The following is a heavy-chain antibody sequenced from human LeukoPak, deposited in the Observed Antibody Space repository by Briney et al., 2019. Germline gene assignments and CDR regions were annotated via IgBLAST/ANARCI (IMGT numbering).Heavy chain of an antibody. Sequence: ASVKVSCKASGYTFTGYYMHWVRQAPGQGLEWMGWINPNSGGTDYAQKFQGRVTMTRDTSISTAYMELSRLRSDDTAVYYCARDLRRYCGGDCWGQGTLVTVSS. D-gene: IGHD2-21*01. CDR3: ARDLRRYCGGDC. CDR1: GYTFTGYY. V-gene: IGHV1-2*02. J-gene: IGHJ4*02. CDR2: INPNSGGT.